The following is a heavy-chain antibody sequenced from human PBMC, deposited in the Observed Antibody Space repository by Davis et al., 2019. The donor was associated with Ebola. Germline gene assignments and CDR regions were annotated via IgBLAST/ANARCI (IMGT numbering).Heavy chain of an antibody. D-gene: IGHD6-6*01. CDR3: AGLAARSSYYYGMDV. J-gene: IGHJ6*02. V-gene: IGHV4-59*01. CDR2: IYYSGST. CDR1: GGSISSYY. Sequence: SETLSLTCTVSGGSISSYYWSWIRQPPGKELEWIGYIYYSGSTNYNPSLKSRVTISVDTSKNQFSLKLSFVTAADTAVYYCAGLAARSSYYYGMDVWGQGTTVSVSS.